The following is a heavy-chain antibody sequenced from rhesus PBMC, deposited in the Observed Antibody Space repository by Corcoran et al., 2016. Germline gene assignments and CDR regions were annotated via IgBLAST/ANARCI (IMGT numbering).Heavy chain of an antibody. D-gene: IGHD2-27*01. CDR1: GGSISSRNW. Sequence: QVQLQESGPGLVKPSETLSLTCAVSGGSISSRNWWSWIRQSQGKGLEWIGSIYRGGGDTTYNPSLKSRVTISTDTSKNQFSLKLSSVTAADAALYYCARHSTATFDYWGQGVLVTVSS. V-gene: IGHV4-93*02. J-gene: IGHJ4*01. CDR3: ARHSTATFDY. CDR2: IYRGGGDT.